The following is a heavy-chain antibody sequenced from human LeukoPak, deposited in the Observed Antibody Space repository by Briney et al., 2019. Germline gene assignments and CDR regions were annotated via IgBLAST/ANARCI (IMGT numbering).Heavy chain of an antibody. V-gene: IGHV4-39*01. CDR2: IYETGST. J-gene: IGHJ3*01. CDR3: VRPDDNSFDF. Sequence: SETLSLTCTVSGGSISNSRYYWGWIRQPPGKGLECIGTIYETGSTNYNPSLKSRVTISVDTSKNQFSLKLSSVTAADTAVYYCVRPDDNSFDFWGQGTMVTVSS. CDR1: GGSISNSRYY. D-gene: IGHD3-9*01.